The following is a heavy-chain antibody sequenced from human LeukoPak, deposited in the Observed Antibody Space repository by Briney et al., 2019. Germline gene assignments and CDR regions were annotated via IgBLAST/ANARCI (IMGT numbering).Heavy chain of an antibody. CDR2: INNVGSHI. Sequence: GGSLRLSCAASGFTFSNSAMNWVRQAPGKGLEWVSSINNVGSHIYYADSVKGRFTISRDNAKNSLYLQMNSLSAEDTALYHCARGGAYQLLFVSYMDVWGKGTTVTVSS. CDR1: GFTFSNSA. CDR3: ARGGAYQLLFVSYMDV. V-gene: IGHV3-21*04. J-gene: IGHJ6*03. D-gene: IGHD2-2*01.